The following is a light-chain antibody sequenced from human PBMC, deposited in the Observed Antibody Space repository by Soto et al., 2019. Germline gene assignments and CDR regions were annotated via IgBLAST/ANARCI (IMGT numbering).Light chain of an antibody. CDR3: AAWDDSLHGLV. CDR2: SND. V-gene: IGLV1-44*01. CDR1: SSNIGTNT. J-gene: IGLJ1*01. Sequence: QSVLTQPPSASGTPGQRVTISCSGSSSNIGTNTVNWYQQPPGTPPKLLIYSNDERPSGVPDRISGSKSGTSASLAISGLQSEDEADYYCAAWDDSLHGLVFGTGTKVTVL.